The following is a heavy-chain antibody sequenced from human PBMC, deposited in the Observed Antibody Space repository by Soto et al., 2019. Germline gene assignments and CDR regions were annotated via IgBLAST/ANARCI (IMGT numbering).Heavy chain of an antibody. Sequence: GGSLRLSCAASGFTFSSYDMHWVRQATGKGLEWVSAIGTAGDTYYPGSVKGRFTISRENAKNSLYLQMNILRAEDTAVYYCARESRGYGAYYYYYGMDVWGQGTTVTVSS. J-gene: IGHJ6*02. CDR3: ARESRGYGAYYYYYGMDV. D-gene: IGHD4-17*01. V-gene: IGHV3-13*01. CDR2: IGTAGDT. CDR1: GFTFSSYD.